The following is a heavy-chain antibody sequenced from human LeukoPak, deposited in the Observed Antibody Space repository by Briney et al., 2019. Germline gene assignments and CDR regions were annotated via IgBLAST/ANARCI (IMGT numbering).Heavy chain of an antibody. CDR3: VKDAGIYPAWYFDY. CDR2: ISGSGGST. V-gene: IGHV3-23*01. D-gene: IGHD1-26*01. CDR1: GFTFSSYA. J-gene: IGHJ4*02. Sequence: QPGGSLRLSCAASGFTFSSYAINWVRQAPGKGLEWVSAISGSGGSTYYADSVKGRFTISRDNSKKMVYLQMNCLRADDTAIYYCVKDAGIYPAWYFDYWGQGTLVTVST.